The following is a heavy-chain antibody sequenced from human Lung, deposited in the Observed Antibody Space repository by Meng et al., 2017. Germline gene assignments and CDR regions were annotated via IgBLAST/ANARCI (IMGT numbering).Heavy chain of an antibody. CDR1: GASISSAVF. Sequence: QVQLQESGPRLVRPSQTLSPTRTVSGASISSAVFWIWIRQPPGKDLEWIGYISYSGVTHYNPSLKSRLTISVDTAKNQFSLSLSSVTAADTAVYYCARVVGDCASCYKGWFDPWGQGTLVTVSS. V-gene: IGHV4-30-4*01. J-gene: IGHJ5*02. D-gene: IGHD2-2*02. CDR3: ARVVGDCASCYKGWFDP. CDR2: ISYSGVT.